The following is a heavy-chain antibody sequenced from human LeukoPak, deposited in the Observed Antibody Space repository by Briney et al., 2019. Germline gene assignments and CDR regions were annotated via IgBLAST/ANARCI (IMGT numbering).Heavy chain of an antibody. D-gene: IGHD1-26*01. CDR3: AREVVGATSGDY. J-gene: IGHJ4*02. CDR1: GFTFSNYW. CDR2: ISDHGSTT. V-gene: IGHV3-74*03. Sequence: QAGGSLRLSCEASGFTFSNYWIHWVRQAPGKGLVWVSRISDHGSTTTYADSVKGRFTISRDNAKNSLYLQMNNLRAEDTAMYYCAREVVGATSGDYWGQGTLVTVSS.